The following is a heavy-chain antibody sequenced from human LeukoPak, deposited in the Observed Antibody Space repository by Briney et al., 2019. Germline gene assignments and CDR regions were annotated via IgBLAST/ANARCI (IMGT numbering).Heavy chain of an antibody. CDR2: ISGSGGST. V-gene: IGHV3-23*01. CDR1: GFTFSSDA. J-gene: IGHJ4*02. CDR3: AKDSANNLWFGELLPPPFDY. Sequence: VGALRLSSAPSGFTFSSDAMSAVRQAPGKGLEWGSAISGSGGSTYYADSVKGQFTISRDNSKNTLYLQMNSLRAEDTAVYYCAKDSANNLWFGELLPPPFDYWGQGTLVTVSS. D-gene: IGHD3-10*01.